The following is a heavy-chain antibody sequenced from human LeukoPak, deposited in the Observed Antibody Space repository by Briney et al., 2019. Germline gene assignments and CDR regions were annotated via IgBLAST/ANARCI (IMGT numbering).Heavy chain of an antibody. V-gene: IGHV7-4-1*02. J-gene: IGHJ4*02. CDR1: GYIFTSYA. CDR3: ARRSVIYGSGSWFGY. CDR2: INTNTGNP. D-gene: IGHD3-10*01. Sequence: ASVKVSCKASGYIFTSYAMNWVRQAPGQGLEWMGWINTNTGNPTYAQGFTGRFVFSLDTSVSTAYLQISSLKAEDTAVYYCARRSVIYGSGSWFGYWGQGTLVTVSS.